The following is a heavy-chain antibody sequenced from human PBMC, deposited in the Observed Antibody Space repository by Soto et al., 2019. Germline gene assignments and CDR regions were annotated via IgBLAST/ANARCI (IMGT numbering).Heavy chain of an antibody. CDR3: ARAYSNYKWFDP. J-gene: IGHJ5*02. Sequence: ASVKVSCKASGGTFSSYAISWVRQAPGQGLEWMGGIIPIFGTANYAQKFQGRVTITADESTSTAYMELSSLRSEDTAVYYCARAYSNYKWFDPWGQGTLVTVSS. V-gene: IGHV1-69*13. CDR2: IIPIFGTA. D-gene: IGHD4-4*01. CDR1: GGTFSSYA.